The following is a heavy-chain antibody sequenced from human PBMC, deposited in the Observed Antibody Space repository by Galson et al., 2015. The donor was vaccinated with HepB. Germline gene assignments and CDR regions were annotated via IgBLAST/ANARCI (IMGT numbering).Heavy chain of an antibody. V-gene: IGHV3-43D*04. J-gene: IGHJ4*02. CDR3: AKDIRGDVSSAGGPYFHY. CDR1: GFTFEDYA. Sequence: SLRLSCAASGFTFEDYAMHWVRQAPGKGLEWVSPISWDRSSTYYADSVKGRFAISRDNRKNSLYLQMNSLRAEDTGLYYCAKDIRGDVSSAGGPYFHYWGQGTLVTVSS. CDR2: ISWDRSST. D-gene: IGHD5-24*01.